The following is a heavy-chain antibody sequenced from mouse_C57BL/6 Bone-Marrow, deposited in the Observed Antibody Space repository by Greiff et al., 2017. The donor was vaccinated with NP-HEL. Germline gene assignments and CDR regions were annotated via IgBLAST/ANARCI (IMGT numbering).Heavy chain of an antibody. CDR2: IYPGDGDT. Sequence: LKESGASVKISCKASGYAFSSYWMIWVKQRPGKGLEWIGQIYPGDGDTNYNGKFKGKATLTADKSSSTAYMQLSSLTSEDSAVYFCAKDWNYFDYWGQGTTLTVSS. J-gene: IGHJ2*01. CDR1: GYAFSSYW. CDR3: AKDWNYFDY. D-gene: IGHD4-1*01. V-gene: IGHV1-80*01.